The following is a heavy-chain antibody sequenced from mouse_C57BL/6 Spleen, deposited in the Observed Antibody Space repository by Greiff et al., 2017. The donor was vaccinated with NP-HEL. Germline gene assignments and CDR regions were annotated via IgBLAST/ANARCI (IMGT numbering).Heavy chain of an antibody. J-gene: IGHJ4*01. V-gene: IGHV1-22*01. CDR3: ASDSSGQRHAMDY. CDR1: GYTFTDYY. Sequence: VQLQQSGPELVKPGASVKLSCTASGYTFTDYYMPWVKQSHGKSLEWIGYINPNNGGTNYNQTFKGQATLTVNKSSSTTYMELLSLTSEDSAVDYSASDSSGQRHAMDYWGQGTSVTVSS. D-gene: IGHD3-2*02. CDR2: INPNNGGT.